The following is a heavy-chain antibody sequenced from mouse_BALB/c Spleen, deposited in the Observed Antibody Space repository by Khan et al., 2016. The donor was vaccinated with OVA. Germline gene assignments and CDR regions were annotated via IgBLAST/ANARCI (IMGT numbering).Heavy chain of an antibody. Sequence: QVQLQQSGTDLARPGASVKVSCKASGYTFTDYYITWVKQRPGQGLEWIGEIYPGSGNTNYNEHFKGKASLTADKSSNTAYMQLSSLTSEDSAVYFCSKLDATSLDYWGQGTTLTVSS. V-gene: IGHV1-77*01. D-gene: IGHD1-1*01. CDR1: GYTFTDYY. CDR2: IYPGSGNT. CDR3: SKLDATSLDY. J-gene: IGHJ2*01.